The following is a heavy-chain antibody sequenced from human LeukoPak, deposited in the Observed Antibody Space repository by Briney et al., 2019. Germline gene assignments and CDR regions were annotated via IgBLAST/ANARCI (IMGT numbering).Heavy chain of an antibody. CDR2: IYYSGST. Sequence: SETLSLTCTVSGGSISSGGYYWSWIRQHPGKGLEWIGYIYYSGSTYYNPSLKSRVTISVDTSKNQFSLKLSSVTAADTAVYYCAKLTVNGAFDIWGQGTMVTVSS. D-gene: IGHD4-11*01. CDR3: AKLTVNGAFDI. V-gene: IGHV4-31*03. J-gene: IGHJ3*02. CDR1: GGSISSGGYY.